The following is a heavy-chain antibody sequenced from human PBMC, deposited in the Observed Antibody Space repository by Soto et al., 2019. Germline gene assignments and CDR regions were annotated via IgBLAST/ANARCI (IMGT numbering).Heavy chain of an antibody. V-gene: IGHV4-39*07. Sequence: SETLSLTCTVSGGSISSDSYYWGWIRQPPGKRLEWIGSIYHSGSTYYNPSLKSRVTISVDTSKNQFSLKLSSVTAADTAVYYCARGKQQWLVRVYYYMDVWGKGTTVTVSS. J-gene: IGHJ6*03. CDR2: IYHSGST. CDR3: ARGKQQWLVRVYYYMDV. D-gene: IGHD6-19*01. CDR1: GGSISSDSYY.